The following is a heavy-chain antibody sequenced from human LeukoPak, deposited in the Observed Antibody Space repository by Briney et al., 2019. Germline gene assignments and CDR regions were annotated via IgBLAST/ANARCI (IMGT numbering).Heavy chain of an antibody. D-gene: IGHD1-26*01. J-gene: IGHJ4*02. Sequence: SETLSLTCTVSGGSISSYYWSWLRQPAGKGLEWIGRIYTSGSTNYNPSLKSRVTMSVDTSKKQFSLKLSSVTAADTAVYYCARGQADSGSYSFDYWGQGTLVTVSS. CDR2: IYTSGST. V-gene: IGHV4-4*07. CDR1: GGSISSYY. CDR3: ARGQADSGSYSFDY.